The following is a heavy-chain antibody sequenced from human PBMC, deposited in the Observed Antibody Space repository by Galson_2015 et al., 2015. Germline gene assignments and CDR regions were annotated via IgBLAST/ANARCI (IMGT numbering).Heavy chain of an antibody. CDR3: ARGYSSGWYIDY. CDR2: IWYDGSNK. CDR1: GFTFSSYG. D-gene: IGHD6-19*01. J-gene: IGHJ4*02. Sequence: SLRLSCAASGFTFSSYGMHWARQAPGKGLEWVAVIWYDGSNKYYADSVKGRFTISRDNSKNTLYLQMNSLRAEDTAVYYCARGYSSGWYIDYWGQGTLVTVSS. V-gene: IGHV3-33*01.